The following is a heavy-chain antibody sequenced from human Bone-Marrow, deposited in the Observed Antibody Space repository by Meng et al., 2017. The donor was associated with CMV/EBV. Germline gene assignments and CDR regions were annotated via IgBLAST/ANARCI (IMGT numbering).Heavy chain of an antibody. CDR2: ITPVFETA. CDR1: GGTFSSSS. Sequence: SVKVSCKASGGTFSSSSLMWVRQAPGQGLEWMGGITPVFETADYAQKFRDRVTISMDDSATTAYMEMTSLGSEDTAVYFCARGPRIIVGGVIIWPLEDWGQGTLVIVSS. D-gene: IGHD3-10*01. V-gene: IGHV1-69*05. CDR3: ARGPRIIVGGVIIWPLED. J-gene: IGHJ4*02.